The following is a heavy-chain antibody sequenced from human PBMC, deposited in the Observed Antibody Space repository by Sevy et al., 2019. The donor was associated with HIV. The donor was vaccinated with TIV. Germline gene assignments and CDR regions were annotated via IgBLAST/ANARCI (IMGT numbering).Heavy chain of an antibody. CDR1: GFNFRSYW. CDR3: ARERQEEDKSGAKFDY. J-gene: IGHJ4*02. CDR2: IKHEGSEQ. V-gene: IGHV3-7*01. D-gene: IGHD3-10*01. Sequence: GGSLRLSCEVSGFNFRSYWMSWVRQAPGKGLEWVANIKHEGSEQYYLDSVKGRFTVSRDNGKNSLYLQMTSLRVDDAALYYCARERQEEDKSGAKFDYWGRGTLVTVSS.